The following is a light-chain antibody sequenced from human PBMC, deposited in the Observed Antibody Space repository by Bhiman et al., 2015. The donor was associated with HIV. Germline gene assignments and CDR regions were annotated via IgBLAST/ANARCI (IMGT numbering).Light chain of an antibody. J-gene: IGLJ2*01. CDR2: EVS. V-gene: IGLV2-8*01. CDR1: SSDVGGYNY. CDR3: SSYGGSNIVV. Sequence: QSVLTQPPSASGSPGQSVTISCIGTSSDVGGYNYVSWYQQHPGKAPKVMIYEVSKRPTGVPDRFSGSKSGNTASLTVSGLQTEDEGDYFCSSYGGSNIVVFGGGTKLTVL.